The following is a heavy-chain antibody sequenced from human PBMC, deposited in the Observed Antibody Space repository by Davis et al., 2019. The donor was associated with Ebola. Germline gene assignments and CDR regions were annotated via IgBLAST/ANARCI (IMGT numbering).Heavy chain of an antibody. J-gene: IGHJ3*01. CDR2: ISGSGGST. CDR1: GFTFSSYA. D-gene: IGHD3-16*01. CDR3: AKASSYPLTRAFDV. V-gene: IGHV3-23*01. Sequence: GESLKISCAASGFTFSSYAMSWVRQAPGKGLEWVSAISGSGGSTYYADSVKGRFTISRDNSKNTLYLQMNSLRVEDTAVYYCAKASSYPLTRAFDVWGRGAMVTVSS.